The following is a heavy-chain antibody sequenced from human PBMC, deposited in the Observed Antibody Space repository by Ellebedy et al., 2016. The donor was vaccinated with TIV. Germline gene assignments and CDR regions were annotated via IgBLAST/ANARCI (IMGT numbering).Heavy chain of an antibody. J-gene: IGHJ6*02. D-gene: IGHD3-10*01. CDR1: GFTFNSYT. CDR3: AREIFLWSLGNYYYGMDV. CDR2: IGSSSTTI. V-gene: IGHV3-48*04. Sequence: GESLKISXAASGFTFNSYTMNWVRQAPGKGLAWVSYIGSSSTTIYYADSVKGRFTVSRDNAKNSLYLQLNSLSAEDTAVYYCAREIFLWSLGNYYYGMDVWGHGTTVIVSS.